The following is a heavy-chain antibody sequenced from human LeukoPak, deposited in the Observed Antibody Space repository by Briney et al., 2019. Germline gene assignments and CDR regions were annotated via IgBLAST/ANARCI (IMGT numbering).Heavy chain of an antibody. D-gene: IGHD6-13*01. CDR1: GGSISNYY. Sequence: ETLSLTCTVSGGSISNYYWNWIRQPPGKGLEWVANIKQDGSEKYYVDSVKGRFTISRDNAKNSLYLQMNSLRAEDTAVYYCARREYSSSWYYFDYWGQGTLVTVSS. V-gene: IGHV3-7*01. J-gene: IGHJ4*02. CDR3: ARREYSSSWYYFDY. CDR2: IKQDGSEK.